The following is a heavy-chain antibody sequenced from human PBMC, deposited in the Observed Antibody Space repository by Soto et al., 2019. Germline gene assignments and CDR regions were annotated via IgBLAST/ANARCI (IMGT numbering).Heavy chain of an antibody. CDR3: ARGPHIVVVTAIQYYFDY. D-gene: IGHD2-21*02. CDR1: GGSISGYY. Sequence: PSETLSLTCAASGGSISGYYWSWILKPPGKGLEWIGYIYYSGSTNYNPSLKSRVTISVDTSKNQFSLKLSSVTAADTAVYYCARGPHIVVVTAIQYYFDYWGQGTLVTVSS. J-gene: IGHJ4*02. V-gene: IGHV4-59*01. CDR2: IYYSGST.